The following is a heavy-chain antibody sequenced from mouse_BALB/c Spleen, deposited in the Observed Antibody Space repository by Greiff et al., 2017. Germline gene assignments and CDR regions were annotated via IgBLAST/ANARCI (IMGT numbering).Heavy chain of an antibody. D-gene: IGHD2-1*01. CDR1: GFSLTSYG. CDR3: ARGRNGNYVGDY. V-gene: IGHV2-9*02. J-gene: IGHJ2*01. CDR2: IWAGGST. Sequence: VKLVESGPGLVAPSQSLSITCTVSGFSLTSYGVHWVRQPPGKGLEWLGVIWAGGSTNYNSALMSRLSISKDNSKSQVFLKMNSLQTDDTAMYYCARGRNGNYVGDYWGQGTTLTVSS.